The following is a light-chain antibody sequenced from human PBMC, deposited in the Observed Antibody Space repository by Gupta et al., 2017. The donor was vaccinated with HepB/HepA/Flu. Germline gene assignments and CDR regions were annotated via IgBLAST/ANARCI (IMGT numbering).Light chain of an antibody. CDR2: GAS. Sequence: EIVLTQSPGTLSLSPGERATLSCRASQSVSSSYLAWYQQKPGQAPRLLISGASSRATGIPDRFSGSGSGTDFILTISRLEPEDFALYYCQQNGSSPITFGHGTRLDIK. CDR1: QSVSSSY. CDR3: QQNGSSPIT. J-gene: IGKJ5*01. V-gene: IGKV3-20*01.